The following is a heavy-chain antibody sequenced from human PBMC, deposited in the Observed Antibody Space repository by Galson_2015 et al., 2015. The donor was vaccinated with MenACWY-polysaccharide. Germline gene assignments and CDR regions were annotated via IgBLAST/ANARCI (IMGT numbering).Heavy chain of an antibody. V-gene: IGHV1-2*02. CDR1: GYTFTGYY. Sequence: SVKVSCKASGYTFTGYYMHWVRQAPGQGLEWMGWINPNSGGTNYAQKFQGRVTMTRDTSISTAYMELSRLRSDDTAVYYCAREGGSSWGDSHGMDVWGQGTTVTVSS. J-gene: IGHJ6*02. CDR2: INPNSGGT. CDR3: AREGGSSWGDSHGMDV. D-gene: IGHD6-13*01.